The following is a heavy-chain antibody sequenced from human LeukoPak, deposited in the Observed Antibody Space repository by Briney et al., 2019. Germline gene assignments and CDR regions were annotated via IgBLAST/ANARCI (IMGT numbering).Heavy chain of an antibody. V-gene: IGHV1-8*01. Sequence: GASVKVSCKASGYTFTSYDINWVRQATGQGLEWMGWKNPNSGNTGYAQKFQGRVTLTRNTSISTAYMELSSLRSEDTAVYYCARRLEPLDYGGDYWGQGTLVTVSS. J-gene: IGHJ4*02. D-gene: IGHD4/OR15-4a*01. CDR3: ARRLEPLDYGGDY. CDR1: GYTFTSYD. CDR2: KNPNSGNT.